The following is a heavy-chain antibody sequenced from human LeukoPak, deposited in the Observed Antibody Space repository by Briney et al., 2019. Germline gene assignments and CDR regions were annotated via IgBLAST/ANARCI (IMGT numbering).Heavy chain of an antibody. D-gene: IGHD2-2*01. Sequence: GESLKISCKGSGYSFSTYWIAWARHMPEKGLEWMGFIYPSDSDIRYSPSFQGQVTISADKSTNTAYLKWSRLKASDTAVYYCARHMDKNKGYCSGSTCYDAFDIWGQGTTVTVSS. CDR2: IYPSDSDI. CDR3: ARHMDKNKGYCSGSTCYDAFDI. V-gene: IGHV5-51*01. CDR1: GYSFSTYW. J-gene: IGHJ3*02.